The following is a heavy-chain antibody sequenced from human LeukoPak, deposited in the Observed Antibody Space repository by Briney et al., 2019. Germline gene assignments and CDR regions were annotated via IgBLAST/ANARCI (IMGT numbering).Heavy chain of an antibody. V-gene: IGHV3-23*01. CDR3: AKSATTVTSNFDY. Sequence: PGGSLRLSCADSGFTFSSYAMSWVRQAPGKGLEWVSGISGSGGGTFYADSVRGRFTISRDNSKNTVYLQMNSLRAEDTAVYYCAKSATTVTSNFDYWGQGTLVTVSS. CDR2: ISGSGGGT. J-gene: IGHJ4*02. CDR1: GFTFSSYA. D-gene: IGHD4-17*01.